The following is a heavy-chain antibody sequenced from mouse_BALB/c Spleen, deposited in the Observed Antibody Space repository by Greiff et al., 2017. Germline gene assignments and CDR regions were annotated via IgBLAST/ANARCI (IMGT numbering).Heavy chain of an antibody. CDR2: IYPGNSDT. CDR3: TRYGNDDYYYAMDY. V-gene: IGHV1-5*01. CDR1: GYTFTSYW. D-gene: IGHD2-2*01. Sequence: EVQLQQSGTVLARPGASVKMSCKASGYTFTSYWMHWVKQRPGQGLEWIGAIYPGNSDTSYNQKFKGKAKLTAVTSTSTAYMELSSLTNEDSAVYYCTRYGNDDYYYAMDYWGQGTSVTVSS. J-gene: IGHJ4*01.